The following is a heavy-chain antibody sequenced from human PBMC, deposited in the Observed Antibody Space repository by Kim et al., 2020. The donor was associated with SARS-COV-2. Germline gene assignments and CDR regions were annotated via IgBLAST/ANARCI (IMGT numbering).Heavy chain of an antibody. V-gene: IGHV1-2*06. J-gene: IGHJ5*02. D-gene: IGHD3-3*01. CDR2: INPNSGGT. CDR3: ARDLNDPKLEEPYLLSSYYDFWIDYYEYTNWFDP. CDR1: GYTFTGYY. Sequence: ASVKVSCKASGYTFTGYYMHWVRQAPGQGLEWMGRINPNSGGTNYAQKFQGRVTMTRDTSISTAYMELSRLRSDDTAVYYCARDLNDPKLEEPYLLSSYYDFWIDYYEYTNWFDPWGQGTLVTVAA.